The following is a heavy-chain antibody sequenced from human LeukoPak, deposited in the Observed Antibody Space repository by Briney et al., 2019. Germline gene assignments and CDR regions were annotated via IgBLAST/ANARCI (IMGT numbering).Heavy chain of an antibody. Sequence: GGYLTLSGVVSGFTINGYWMSWLRQAPGQGLEWVANIRPDESDEYYVDSVKGRFTISRDNAKNSLYLQMNSLRAEDTVVYYCAREGADYWGQGTLVTVSS. CDR1: GFTINGYW. CDR3: AREGADY. CDR2: IRPDESDE. V-gene: IGHV3-7*01. D-gene: IGHD1-26*01. J-gene: IGHJ4*02.